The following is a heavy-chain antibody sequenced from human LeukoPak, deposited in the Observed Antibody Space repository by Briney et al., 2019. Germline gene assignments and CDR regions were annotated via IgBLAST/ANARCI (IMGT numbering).Heavy chain of an antibody. D-gene: IGHD2-2*01. CDR2: IKQDGSEK. V-gene: IGHV3-7*03. CDR3: AKAACSSTSCPEYFQH. CDR1: GLTFSSYW. J-gene: IGHJ1*01. Sequence: PGGSLRLSCAASGLTFSSYWMSWVRQAPGKGLEWVANIKQDGSEKYYVDSVKGRFTISRDNAKNSLYLQMNSLRAEDTAVYYCAKAACSSTSCPEYFQHWGQGTLVTVSS.